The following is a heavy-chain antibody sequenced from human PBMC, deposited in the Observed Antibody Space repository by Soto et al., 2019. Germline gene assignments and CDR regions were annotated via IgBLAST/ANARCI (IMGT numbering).Heavy chain of an antibody. D-gene: IGHD2-2*01. CDR3: ARGGGYCSSTSCSKTFDP. Sequence: AVKVSCKASGGTFSSYAISWVRQAPGQGLEWMGGIIPIFGTANYAQKFQGRVTITADKSTSTAYMELSSLRSEDTAVYYCARGGGYCSSTSCSKTFDPWGQGTLVTVSS. V-gene: IGHV1-69*06. J-gene: IGHJ5*02. CDR1: GGTFSSYA. CDR2: IIPIFGTA.